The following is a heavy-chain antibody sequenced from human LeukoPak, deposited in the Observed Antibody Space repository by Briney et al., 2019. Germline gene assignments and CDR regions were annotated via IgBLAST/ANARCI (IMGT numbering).Heavy chain of an antibody. CDR1: GDSVTSSGYY. J-gene: IGHJ4*02. V-gene: IGHV4-30-2*01. Sequence: PSQTLSLTCTVSGDSVTSSGYYLSWIRQPPGKGLEWIGYFYHTGSTYYNPSLKSRVTISVDTSKNQFSLKLSSVTAADTAVYYCARTYYYDSSGDYWGQGTLVTVSS. CDR2: FYHTGST. CDR3: ARTYYYDSSGDY. D-gene: IGHD3-22*01.